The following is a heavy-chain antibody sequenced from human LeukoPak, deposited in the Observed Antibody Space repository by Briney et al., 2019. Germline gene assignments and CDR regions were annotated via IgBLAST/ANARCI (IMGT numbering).Heavy chain of an antibody. J-gene: IGHJ4*02. D-gene: IGHD6-13*01. CDR2: INPNSGGT. V-gene: IGHV1-2*02. Sequence: ASVKVSCKASGYTFITYYMHWVRQAPGQGLEWMGVINPNSGGTNYAQKFQGRVTMTRDTSISTAYMELSRLRSDDTAVYYCAREFEAAAGYWGQGTLVTVSS. CDR1: GYTFITYY. CDR3: AREFEAAAGY.